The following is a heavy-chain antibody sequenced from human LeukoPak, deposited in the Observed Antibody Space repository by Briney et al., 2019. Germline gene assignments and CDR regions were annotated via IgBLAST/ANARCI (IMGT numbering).Heavy chain of an antibody. Sequence: GGSLRLSCAASGFTFSDYYMSWIRQAPGKGLEWVSYISSSGSTIYYADSVKGRFTISRDNSKNSLYLQMNSLRAEDTALYYCAKDISAGGQQNGMDVWGQGTTVTVSS. V-gene: IGHV3-11*01. J-gene: IGHJ6*02. CDR3: AKDISAGGQQNGMDV. D-gene: IGHD6-13*01. CDR2: ISSSGSTI. CDR1: GFTFSDYY.